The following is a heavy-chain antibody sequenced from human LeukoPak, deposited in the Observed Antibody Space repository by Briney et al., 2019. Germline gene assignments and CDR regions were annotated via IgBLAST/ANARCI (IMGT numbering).Heavy chain of an antibody. D-gene: IGHD6-13*01. J-gene: IGHJ4*02. Sequence: GGSLRLSCAASGFTFSSYAMSWVRQAPGKGLEWVSSISGSGGSTYYADSVKGRFTISRDDSKNTLYLQMNSLRAEDTAVYYCAKGRLNIAAAVDFDYWGQGTLVTVSS. CDR2: ISGSGGST. V-gene: IGHV3-23*01. CDR3: AKGRLNIAAAVDFDY. CDR1: GFTFSSYA.